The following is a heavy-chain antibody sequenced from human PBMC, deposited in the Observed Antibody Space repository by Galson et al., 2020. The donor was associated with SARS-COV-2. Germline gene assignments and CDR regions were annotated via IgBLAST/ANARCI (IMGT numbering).Heavy chain of an antibody. V-gene: IGHV5-51*01. D-gene: IGHD3-16*01. CDR3: ARLPLNYDYWLSFFDY. CDR2: INPGDSET. J-gene: IGHJ4*02. CDR1: GYTFNNYW. Sequence: HGESLKISCETSGYTFNNYWIGWVRQTPGKGLEWMGNINPGDSETRYSPSFKGQVIISADKSISTAYLRWNSLMASDTAMYYCARLPLNYDYWLSFFDYWGQGTKVIVSS.